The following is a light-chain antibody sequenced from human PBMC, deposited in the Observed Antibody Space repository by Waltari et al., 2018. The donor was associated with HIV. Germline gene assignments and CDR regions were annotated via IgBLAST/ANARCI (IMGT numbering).Light chain of an antibody. V-gene: IGLV2-23*01. J-gene: IGLJ3*02. CDR2: EGI. CDR1: SSDVGSYNL. Sequence: QSALTQPASVSGSPGQSLTISCPGSSSDVGSYNLVSWYQQHPGKAPKLMIYEGINRPSGVSNRVSGSKSGNTASLTISGLEAEDEADYYCCSYAGRSNWVCGGGTKLTVL. CDR3: CSYAGRSNWV.